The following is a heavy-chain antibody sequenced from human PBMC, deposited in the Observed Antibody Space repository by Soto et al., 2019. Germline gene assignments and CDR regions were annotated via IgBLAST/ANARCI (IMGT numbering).Heavy chain of an antibody. CDR1: GFTFSSYS. CDR3: ARQQLKSTIFGVVTYDAFDI. J-gene: IGHJ3*02. V-gene: IGHV3-21*01. D-gene: IGHD3-3*01. CDR2: ISSSSSYI. Sequence: GGSLRLSCAASGFTFSSYSMNWVRQAPGKGLEWVSSISSSSSYIYYADSVKGRFTISRDNAKNSLYLQMNSLRAEDTAVYYCARQQLKSTIFGVVTYDAFDIWGQGTMVTVSS.